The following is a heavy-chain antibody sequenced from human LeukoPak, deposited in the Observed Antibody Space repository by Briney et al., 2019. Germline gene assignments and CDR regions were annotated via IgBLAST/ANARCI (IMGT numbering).Heavy chain of an antibody. CDR2: IIPIFGIA. Sequence: SVKVSCKASGGTFSSYAISWARQAPGQGLEWMGRIIPIFGIANYAQKFQGRVTITADKSTSTAYMELSSLRSEDTAVYYCARALEAGGDDSLLGYWGQGTLVTVSS. CDR3: ARALEAGGDDSLLGY. CDR1: GGTFSSYA. J-gene: IGHJ4*02. D-gene: IGHD3-22*01. V-gene: IGHV1-69*04.